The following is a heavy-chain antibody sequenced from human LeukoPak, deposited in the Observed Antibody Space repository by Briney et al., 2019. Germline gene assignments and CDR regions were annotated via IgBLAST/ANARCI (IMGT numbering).Heavy chain of an antibody. CDR1: GFTVSSNY. V-gene: IGHV3-53*01. D-gene: IGHD3-10*01. CDR2: IYSGGST. CDR3: ASGSGSYRTPYHYMDV. J-gene: IGHJ6*03. Sequence: QSGGSLRLSCVASGFTVSSNYMSWVRQAPGKGLEWVSVIYSGGSTYYADSVKGRFTISRDNSKNTLYLQMNSLRAEDTAVYYCASGSGSYRTPYHYMDVWGTGTTVTVSS.